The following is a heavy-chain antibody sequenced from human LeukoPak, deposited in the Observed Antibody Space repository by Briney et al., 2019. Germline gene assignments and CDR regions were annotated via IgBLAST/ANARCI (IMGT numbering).Heavy chain of an antibody. CDR3: ARVPPVVVVSSYGMDV. V-gene: IGHV1-46*01. CDR2: INPSGGST. Sequence: ASVKVSCKASGYTFTSYYMHWVRQAPGQGLEWMGIINPSGGSTSYAQKFQGRVTMTRDTSTSTVYMELRSLRSDDTAVYYCARVPPVVVVSSYGMDVWGQGTTVTVSS. J-gene: IGHJ6*02. D-gene: IGHD2-15*01. CDR1: GYTFTSYY.